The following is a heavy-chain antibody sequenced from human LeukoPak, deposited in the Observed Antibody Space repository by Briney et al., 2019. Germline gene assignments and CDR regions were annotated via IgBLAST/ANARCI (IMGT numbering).Heavy chain of an antibody. V-gene: IGHV3-15*07. D-gene: IGHD3-22*01. CDR1: GFTFCNAW. CDR2: IKSKTDGGTT. Sequence: KPGGSLRLSCAASGFTFCNAWMNWVRQAPGKGLEWVGRIKSKTDGGTTDYAAPVKGRFTISRDDSKNTLYLQMNSLKTEDTAVYYCSTTYYYDSSEGYWGQGTLVTVSS. J-gene: IGHJ4*02. CDR3: STTYYYDSSEGY.